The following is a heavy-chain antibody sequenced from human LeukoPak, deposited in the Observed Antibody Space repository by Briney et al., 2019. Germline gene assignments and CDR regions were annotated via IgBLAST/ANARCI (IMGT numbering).Heavy chain of an antibody. CDR2: ISAYNGNT. D-gene: IGHD3-22*01. CDR3: ASGDYYDSSGYYYN. J-gene: IGHJ4*02. Sequence: RWASVKVSCKASGYTFTSYGISWVRQAPGQGLEWMGWISAYNGNTNYAQKLQGRVTMTTDTSTSTAYMELRSLRSDDTAVYYCASGDYYDSSGYYYNWGQGTLVTVSS. CDR1: GYTFTSYG. V-gene: IGHV1-18*04.